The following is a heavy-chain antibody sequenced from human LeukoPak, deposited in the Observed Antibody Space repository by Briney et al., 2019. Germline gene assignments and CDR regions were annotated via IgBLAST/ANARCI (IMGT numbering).Heavy chain of an antibody. J-gene: IGHJ4*02. Sequence: GGSLRLSCAASGFTFSSYEMNWVRQAPGKGLEWVSYISSGSTIYYADSVKGRFTISRDNAKNSLYLQMNSLRAEDTAVYYCARSGSSGWYFDYWGQGTLVTVPS. CDR2: ISSGSTI. D-gene: IGHD6-19*01. CDR3: ARSGSSGWYFDY. V-gene: IGHV3-48*03. CDR1: GFTFSSYE.